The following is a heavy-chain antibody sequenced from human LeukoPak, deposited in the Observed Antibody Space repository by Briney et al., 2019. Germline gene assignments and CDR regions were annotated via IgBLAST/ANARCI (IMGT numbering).Heavy chain of an antibody. D-gene: IGHD1-26*01. CDR3: ARDKIVGATHFDF. CDR2: MKQDGSET. V-gene: IGHV3-7*01. Sequence: PGGSLRLSCAASGFTFSNYWMSWVRQAPGKGPEWVANMKQDGSETYYVDSVKGRFTISRDNAQNSLYLQMNSLTAEDTAVYYCARDKIVGATHFDFWGQGTLVTVSS. J-gene: IGHJ4*02. CDR1: GFTFSNYW.